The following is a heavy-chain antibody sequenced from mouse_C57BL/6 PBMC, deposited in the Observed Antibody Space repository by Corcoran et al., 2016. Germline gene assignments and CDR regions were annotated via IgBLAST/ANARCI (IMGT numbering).Heavy chain of an antibody. Sequence: EVQLQQSGPELVKPGASVKISCKASGYTFTDYYMTWVKQSHGKSLEWIGDINPNNGGTSYNQKFKGKATLTVDKSSSTAYMELRSLTSEDSAVYYCARNYGYDAYYAMDYWGQGTSVTGSS. CDR1: GYTFTDYY. D-gene: IGHD2-2*01. CDR3: ARNYGYDAYYAMDY. V-gene: IGHV1-26*01. CDR2: INPNNGGT. J-gene: IGHJ4*01.